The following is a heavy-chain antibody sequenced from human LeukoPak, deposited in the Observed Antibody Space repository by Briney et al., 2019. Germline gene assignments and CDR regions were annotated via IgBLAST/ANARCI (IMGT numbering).Heavy chain of an antibody. CDR2: IYYSGST. V-gene: IGHV4-39*07. D-gene: IGHD2-15*01. Sequence: SETLSLTCTVSGGSISSSSYYWGWIRQPPGKGLEWIGGIYYSGSTYYNPSLKSRVTISVDTSKNQFSLKLSSVTAADTAVYYCARGGYCSGGSCYGGYFDYWGQGTLVTVSS. CDR1: GGSISSSSYY. J-gene: IGHJ4*02. CDR3: ARGGYCSGGSCYGGYFDY.